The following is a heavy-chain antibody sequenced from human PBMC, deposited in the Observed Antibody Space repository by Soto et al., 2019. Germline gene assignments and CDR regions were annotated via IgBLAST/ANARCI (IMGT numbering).Heavy chain of an antibody. CDR3: ARDKGWTKPQYYFDY. CDR2: IWYDGSNK. V-gene: IGHV3-33*01. D-gene: IGHD2-15*01. J-gene: IGHJ4*02. Sequence: QVQLVESGGGVVQPGRSLRLSCAASGFTFSSYGMHWVRQAPGKGLEWVAVIWYDGSNKYYADSVKGRFTISRDNSKNTLYLQMNSLRAEDTAVYHCARDKGWTKPQYYFDYWGQGTLVTVSS. CDR1: GFTFSSYG.